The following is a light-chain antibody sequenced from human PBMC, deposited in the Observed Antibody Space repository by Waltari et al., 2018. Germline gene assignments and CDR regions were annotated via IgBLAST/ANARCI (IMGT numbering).Light chain of an antibody. J-gene: IGLJ2*01. CDR2: QDS. CDR3: QAWDSSIVV. Sequence: SYELTQPPSVSVSPGQTASITCSGDKLGDKYACWYQQTPGQSPVLVIYQDSKRHSGIPERFSGSNSGNTATLTISGTQAMDEADYYCQAWDSSIVVFGGGTKLTVL. V-gene: IGLV3-1*01. CDR1: KLGDKY.